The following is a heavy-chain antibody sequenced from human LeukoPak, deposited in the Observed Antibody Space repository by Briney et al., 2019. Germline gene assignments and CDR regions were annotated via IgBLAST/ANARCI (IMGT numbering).Heavy chain of an antibody. V-gene: IGHV3-48*01. J-gene: IGHJ4*02. CDR1: GFTFSSYS. Sequence: GGSLRLSCAASGFTFSSYSLNWVRQAPGKGLEWISYISGSATSIHYADSVKGRFTISRDNVKDSLYLQLNSLRAEVTAMYYCARGRYSGTTYYFDYWGQGTLVTVSS. CDR2: ISGSATSI. D-gene: IGHD5-12*01. CDR3: ARGRYSGTTYYFDY.